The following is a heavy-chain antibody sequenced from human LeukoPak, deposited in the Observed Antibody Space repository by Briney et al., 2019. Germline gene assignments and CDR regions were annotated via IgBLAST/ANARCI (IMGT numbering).Heavy chain of an antibody. CDR1: GFTFSNYW. J-gene: IGHJ4*02. D-gene: IGHD3-3*01. V-gene: IGHV3-7*01. Sequence: SGGSLRLSCAASGFTFSNYWMSWIRQAPGKGLEWAAHISEDGSGKYYVDSVKGRFTISRDNAKNSLYLQMNSLRVEDTAVYYCASDNNYDFWSGPSSDWGQGTLVIVSS. CDR3: ASDNNYDFWSGPSSD. CDR2: ISEDGSGK.